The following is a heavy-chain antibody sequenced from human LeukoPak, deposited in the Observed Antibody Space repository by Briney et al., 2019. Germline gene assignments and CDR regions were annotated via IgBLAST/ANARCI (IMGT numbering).Heavy chain of an antibody. J-gene: IGHJ4*02. CDR1: GGSISSSSYY. CDR2: IYYSGST. CDR3: AACGGWLN. D-gene: IGHD6-19*01. V-gene: IGHV4-39*01. Sequence: PSETLSLTCTVSGGSISSSSYYWGWIRQPPGKGLEWIGSIYYSGSTYYNPSLKSRVTIPVDTSKNQFSLKLSPVTAADTAVYYCAACGGWLNWGQGTLVTVSS.